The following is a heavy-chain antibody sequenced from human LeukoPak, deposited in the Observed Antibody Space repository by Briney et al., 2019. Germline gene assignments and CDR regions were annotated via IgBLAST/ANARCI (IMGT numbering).Heavy chain of an antibody. CDR1: GGSFSGYY. CDR2: INHSGST. CDR3: ARATKPTYSSSSGRIDY. V-gene: IGHV4-34*01. D-gene: IGHD6-6*01. J-gene: IGHJ4*02. Sequence: SETLSLTCAVYGGSFSGYYWSWIPQPPGKGLEWIGEINHSGSTNYNPSLKSRITISVDTSKNQFSLKLSSVTAADTAVYYCARATKPTYSSSSGRIDYWGQGTLVTVSS.